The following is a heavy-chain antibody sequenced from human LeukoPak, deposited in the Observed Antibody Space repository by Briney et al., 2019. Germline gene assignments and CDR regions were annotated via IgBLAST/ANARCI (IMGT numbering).Heavy chain of an antibody. J-gene: IGHJ5*02. V-gene: IGHV1-18*01. D-gene: IGHD3-22*01. CDR1: GYTFTSYG. Sequence: ASVKVSCKASGYTFTSYGISWVRRAPGQGLEWMGWISAYNGNTNYAQKLQGRVTMTTDTSTSTAYMELRSLRSDDTAVYYCARAFTHYDTFWWFDPWGQGTLVTVSS. CDR2: ISAYNGNT. CDR3: ARAFTHYDTFWWFDP.